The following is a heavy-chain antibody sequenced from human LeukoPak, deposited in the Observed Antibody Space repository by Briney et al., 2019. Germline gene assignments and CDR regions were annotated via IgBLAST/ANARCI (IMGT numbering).Heavy chain of an antibody. Sequence: PGGSLRLSCAASGFTFDDYGMSWVRQAPGKGLEWVSGINWNGGSTGYADSVKGRFTISRDNAKNSLYLQMNSLRAEDTALYHCATNVDIVATGAFDIWGQGTMVTVSS. CDR1: GFTFDDYG. V-gene: IGHV3-20*01. J-gene: IGHJ3*02. CDR2: INWNGGST. CDR3: ATNVDIVATGAFDI. D-gene: IGHD5-12*01.